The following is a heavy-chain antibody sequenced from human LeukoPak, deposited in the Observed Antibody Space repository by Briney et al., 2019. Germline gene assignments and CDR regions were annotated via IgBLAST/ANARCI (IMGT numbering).Heavy chain of an antibody. J-gene: IGHJ4*02. CDR2: INPNSGDT. Sequence: ASVTVSCKASGYTFTGYYVHWVRQAPGQGLEWMGRINPNSGDTNYAQMFQGRVTMTRDTSISTAYMELSRLRSDDTAVYYCARDYCGGDCFPDYWGQGTLVTVSS. CDR3: ARDYCGGDCFPDY. V-gene: IGHV1-2*06. CDR1: GYTFTGYY. D-gene: IGHD2-21*02.